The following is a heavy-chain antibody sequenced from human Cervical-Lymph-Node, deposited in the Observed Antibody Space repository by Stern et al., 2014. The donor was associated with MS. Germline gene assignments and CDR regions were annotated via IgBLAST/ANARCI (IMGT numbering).Heavy chain of an antibody. D-gene: IGHD5-18*01. J-gene: IGHJ6*02. CDR1: GYSFATYW. CDR2: IYPGDSDT. V-gene: IGHV5-51*03. Sequence: VQLVQSGAEVMKPGESLKLSCKASGYSFATYWIGWVRQMPGKGLEWMAIIYPGDSDTSYSPSFQGLVTITTDNSISTPHLHRSSLKASDTAMYYCARPGDDTAKYGLDVWGQGTTVTVSS. CDR3: ARPGDDTAKYGLDV.